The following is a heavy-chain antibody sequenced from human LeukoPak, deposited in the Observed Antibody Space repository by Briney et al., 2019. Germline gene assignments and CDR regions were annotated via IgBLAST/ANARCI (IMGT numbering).Heavy chain of an antibody. D-gene: IGHD3-3*01. Sequence: SETLSLTCTVSGGSISSYYWSWTRQPPGKGLEWIGYIYYSGSTNYNPSLKSRVTISVDTSKNQFSLKLSSVTAADTAVYYCASIFGVSWGQGTLVTVSS. CDR3: ASIFGVS. V-gene: IGHV4-59*01. CDR2: IYYSGST. CDR1: GGSISSYY. J-gene: IGHJ5*02.